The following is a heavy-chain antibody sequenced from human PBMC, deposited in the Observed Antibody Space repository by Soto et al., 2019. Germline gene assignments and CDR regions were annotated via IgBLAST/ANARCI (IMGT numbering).Heavy chain of an antibody. CDR3: ARDQQPVGGRGGMDV. CDR1: GFTFGTYN. V-gene: IGHV3-48*02. Sequence: GGSLRLSCAASGFTFGTYNFNWVRQAPGKGLEWLSYISSGGGNTYYADSVKGRFTISRDNAKNSLYLHLNSVRDEDTALYYCARDQQPVGGRGGMDVWGRGPTVTVSS. CDR2: ISSGGGNT. J-gene: IGHJ6*02. D-gene: IGHD6-13*01.